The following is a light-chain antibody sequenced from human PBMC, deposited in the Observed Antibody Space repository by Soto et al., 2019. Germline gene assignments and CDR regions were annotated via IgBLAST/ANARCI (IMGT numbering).Light chain of an antibody. CDR3: QQLNSYPIT. V-gene: IGKV3-20*01. CDR2: GAS. J-gene: IGKJ5*01. Sequence: IVLTQSPGTLSLSPGDRATLSCRASQTVSSNFLAWYQEKPGQGPRLLIYGASTRATGIPDRFSGSGSGTEFTLTISSLQPEDFATYYCQQLNSYPITFGQGTRLEIK. CDR1: QTVSSNF.